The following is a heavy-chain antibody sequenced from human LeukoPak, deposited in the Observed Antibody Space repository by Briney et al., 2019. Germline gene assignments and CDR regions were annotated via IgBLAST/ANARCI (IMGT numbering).Heavy chain of an antibody. V-gene: IGHV3-21*01. CDR3: ARDRSGSYLFDY. CDR1: GFTFSSYI. Sequence: GGSLRLSCAASGFTFSSYIMNWVRQAPGKGLEWVSSISSSSSYIYYADSVKGRFTISRDNDKNSLYLQMNSLRAEDTAVYYCARDRSGSYLFDYWGQGTLVTVSS. D-gene: IGHD1-26*01. CDR2: ISSSSSYI. J-gene: IGHJ4*02.